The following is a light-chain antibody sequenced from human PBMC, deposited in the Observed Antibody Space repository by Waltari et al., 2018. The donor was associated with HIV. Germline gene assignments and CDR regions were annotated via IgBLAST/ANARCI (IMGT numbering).Light chain of an antibody. CDR3: QQYRAYPLT. Sequence: DIQLTQSPSSLSASVGDRVTITCRASQDVSNYLAWFQPKPGEPPKSLIYAASSLQSGVPSKFSGSGSGTHFALTISSMQHEDFATYYCQQYRAYPLTFGGGTNVE. V-gene: IGKV1-16*02. CDR2: AAS. CDR1: QDVSNY. J-gene: IGKJ4*01.